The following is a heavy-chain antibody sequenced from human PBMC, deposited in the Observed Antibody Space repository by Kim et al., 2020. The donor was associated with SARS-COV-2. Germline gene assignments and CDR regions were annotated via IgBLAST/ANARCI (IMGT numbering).Heavy chain of an antibody. CDR3: ARLYRDMNYYGMDV. D-gene: IGHD3-9*01. Sequence: SETLSLTCTVSGGSISSSSYYWGWIRQPPGKGLEWIGSIYYSGSTYYNPSLKSRVTISVDTSKNQFSLKLSSVTAADTAVYYCARLYRDMNYYGMDVWGQGTTVTVSS. J-gene: IGHJ6*02. V-gene: IGHV4-39*01. CDR2: IYYSGST. CDR1: GGSISSSSYY.